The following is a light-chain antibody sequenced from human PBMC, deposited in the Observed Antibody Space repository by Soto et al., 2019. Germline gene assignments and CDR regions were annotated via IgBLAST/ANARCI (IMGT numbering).Light chain of an antibody. V-gene: IGLV2-14*01. CDR2: EVS. J-gene: IGLJ3*02. CDR1: SSDVGYNY. Sequence: QSVLTQPASVSGSPGQSITISCTGTSSDVGYNYVSWYQHHPGKAPKLMIFEVSNRPSGVSNRFSGSKSGNTASLTISGLQAEDEADYYCSSYISSNTRVFGGGTKVTVL. CDR3: SSYISSNTRV.